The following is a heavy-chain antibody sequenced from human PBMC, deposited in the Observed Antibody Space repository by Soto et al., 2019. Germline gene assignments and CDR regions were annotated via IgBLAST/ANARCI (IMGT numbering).Heavy chain of an antibody. J-gene: IGHJ4*02. CDR3: ARGGGSGSYGQDY. CDR2: IIPILGIA. V-gene: IGHV1-69*02. D-gene: IGHD1-26*01. Sequence: QVQLVQSGAEVKKPGSSVKVSCKASGGTFSSYTISWVRQAPGQGLEWMGRIIPILGIANYAQKFQGRVTITADKSTSTAYMELSSLSSEDTALYYCARGGGSGSYGQDYWGQGTLVTVSS. CDR1: GGTFSSYT.